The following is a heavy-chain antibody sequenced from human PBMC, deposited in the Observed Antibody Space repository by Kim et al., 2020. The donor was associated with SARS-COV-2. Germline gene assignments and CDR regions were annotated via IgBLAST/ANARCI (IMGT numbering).Heavy chain of an antibody. CDR2: IIPIFGTA. CDR1: GGTFSSYA. D-gene: IGHD5-12*01. J-gene: IGHJ4*02. CDR3: ASGGKLRRDGYNYGHY. Sequence: SVKVSCKASGGTFSSYAISWVRQAPGQGLEWMGGIIPIFGTANYAQKFQGRVTITADESTSTAYMELSSLRSEDTAVYYCASGGKLRRDGYNYGHYWGQGTLVTVSS. V-gene: IGHV1-69*13.